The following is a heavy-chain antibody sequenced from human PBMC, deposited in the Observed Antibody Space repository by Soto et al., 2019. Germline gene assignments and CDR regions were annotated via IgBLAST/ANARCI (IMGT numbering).Heavy chain of an antibody. CDR2: IYHSGST. V-gene: IGHV4-30-2*01. J-gene: IGHJ4*02. CDR3: ARGGYYAFDY. Sequence: QLQLQESGSGLVKPSQTLSLTCAVSVGSISSGGYSWSWIRQPPGKGLEWIGYIYHSGSTYYNPSLKSRVTISVDRSKNQFSLKLSSVTAADTAVYYCARGGYYAFDYWGQGTLVTVSS. CDR1: VGSISSGGYS. D-gene: IGHD3-3*01.